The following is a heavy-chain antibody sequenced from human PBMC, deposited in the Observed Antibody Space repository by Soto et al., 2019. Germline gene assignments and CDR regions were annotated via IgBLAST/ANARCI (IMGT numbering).Heavy chain of an antibody. CDR3: ARGARIMATIGGNYYCMDV. CDR1: GFTFSSYW. V-gene: IGHV3-7*01. Sequence: EVQLVESGGGLVQPGGSLRLSCAASGFTFSSYWMSWVRQAPGKGLEWVANIKQDGSEKYYVDSVKGRFTISRDNAKNPLYLQMNSLRAEDTAVYYCARGARIMATIGGNYYCMDVWGKGTTVTVSS. D-gene: IGHD5-12*01. J-gene: IGHJ6*03. CDR2: IKQDGSEK.